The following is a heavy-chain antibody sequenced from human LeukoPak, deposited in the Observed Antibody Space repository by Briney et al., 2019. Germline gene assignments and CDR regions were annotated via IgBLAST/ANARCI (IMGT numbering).Heavy chain of an antibody. CDR3: ARQKRWLQFPNDAFDI. Sequence: PSETLSLTCTVSGGSISSSSYYWGWIRQPPGKGLEWIGSIYYSGSTYYNPSLKSRVTISVDTSKNQFSLKLSSVTAADTAVYYCARQKRWLQFPNDAFDIWGQGTMVTVSS. D-gene: IGHD5-24*01. V-gene: IGHV4-39*01. CDR1: GGSISSSSYY. J-gene: IGHJ3*02. CDR2: IYYSGST.